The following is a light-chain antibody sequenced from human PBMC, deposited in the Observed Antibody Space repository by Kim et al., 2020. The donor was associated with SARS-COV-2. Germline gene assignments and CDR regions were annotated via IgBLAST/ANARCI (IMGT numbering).Light chain of an antibody. CDR2: STN. V-gene: IGLV8-61*01. Sequence: GGTVYTACGCTTASLSARYYASWYQQTPDQTPRTLIYSTNTRSSGVPDRFSGSILGNKAALTITGAQADDESVYYCALYMGSDIGVFGGGTQLTVL. CDR3: ALYMGSDIGV. J-gene: IGLJ3*02. CDR1: TASLSARYY.